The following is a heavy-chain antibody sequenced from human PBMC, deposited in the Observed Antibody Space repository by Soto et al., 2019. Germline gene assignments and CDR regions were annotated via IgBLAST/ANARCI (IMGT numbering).Heavy chain of an antibody. Sequence: VQLVQSGAEVKEPGASVKVSCKASGYTFVNFGITWVRQAPGQGLEWVGWISTDKGYTTYAEKFQGRVSMTADTATKPAYMGLSSLNSDDTALYYCASERVCGTGVNCHPEGYVEYWGRGTLVTVSA. CDR2: ISTDKGYT. V-gene: IGHV1-18*01. J-gene: IGHJ2*01. CDR1: GYTFVNFG. CDR3: ASERVCGTGVNCHPEGYVEY. D-gene: IGHD2-8*02.